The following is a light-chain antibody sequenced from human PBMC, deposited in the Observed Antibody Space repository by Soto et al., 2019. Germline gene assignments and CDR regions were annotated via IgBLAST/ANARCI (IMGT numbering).Light chain of an antibody. Sequence: DIQMTQSPSSLSASVGDRVTITCRASQGIRNDLAWYQQKPGKAPNRLIYAAFSLQSGVPSRFSGSGSGTEFTLTISSLQPEDVANYYCLQHNTYPCTFGQGTKLEIK. CDR1: QGIRND. CDR2: AAF. V-gene: IGKV1-17*01. J-gene: IGKJ2*02. CDR3: LQHNTYPCT.